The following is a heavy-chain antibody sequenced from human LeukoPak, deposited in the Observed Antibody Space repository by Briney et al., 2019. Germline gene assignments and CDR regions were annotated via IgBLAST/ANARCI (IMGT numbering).Heavy chain of an antibody. D-gene: IGHD3-22*01. V-gene: IGHV3-30*02. CDR3: ATQSITLVVVISPFDY. CDR1: GLTFSNFP. CDR2: IQDDGATT. J-gene: IGHJ4*02. Sequence: PGGSLRLSCAASGLTFSNFPMHWVRQPPGKGLEWVALIQDDGATTTYADSVRGRFTISRDNSKSTVYLQMNSLKPDDTAVYYCATQSITLVVVISPFDYWGQGTLVTVS.